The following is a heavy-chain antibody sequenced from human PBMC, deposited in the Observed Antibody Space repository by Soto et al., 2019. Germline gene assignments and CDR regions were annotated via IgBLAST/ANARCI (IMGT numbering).Heavy chain of an antibody. CDR1: GGSISSSSYY. J-gene: IGHJ6*02. V-gene: IGHV4-39*01. Sequence: QLQLQESGPGLVKPSETLSLTCTVSGGSISSSSYYWGWIRQPPGKGLEWIGSIYYSGSTYYNPHLKSRVTISVDTSKNQFSLKLSSVTAADTAVYYCASVRRGGYDSLRYYYGMDVWGQGTTVTVSS. CDR3: ASVRRGGYDSLRYYYGMDV. CDR2: IYYSGST. D-gene: IGHD5-12*01.